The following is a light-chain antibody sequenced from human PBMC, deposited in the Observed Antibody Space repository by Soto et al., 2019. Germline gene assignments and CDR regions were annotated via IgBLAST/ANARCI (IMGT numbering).Light chain of an antibody. J-gene: IGKJ1*01. Sequence: DIQMTQSPTSLSASVGDRVTITCRASQNIRSYLNWYQQIPGKAPNLLIYATSILQTGVPSRFSSSGTGTDFTLTINGLQPEDFATYYCQQGYTTRWTFGQGTKVEIK. CDR2: ATS. CDR1: QNIRSY. CDR3: QQGYTTRWT. V-gene: IGKV1-39*01.